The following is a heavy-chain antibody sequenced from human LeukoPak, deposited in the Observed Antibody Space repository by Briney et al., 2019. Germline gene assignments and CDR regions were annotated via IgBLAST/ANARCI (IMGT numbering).Heavy chain of an antibody. CDR1: GFSASNNY. CDR3: AKDREYGGNPDPFWGPSMDV. V-gene: IGHV3-53*01. Sequence: PGGSLRLSCVVSGFSASNNYIIWVRQAPGNGLERVSVIYGDGRTSHSASVRGRYTISRDNSKNTLYLQMNSLRAEDTAVYYCAKDREYGGNPDPFWGPSMDVWGQGTTVTVSS. CDR2: IYGDGRT. J-gene: IGHJ6*02. D-gene: IGHD4-23*01.